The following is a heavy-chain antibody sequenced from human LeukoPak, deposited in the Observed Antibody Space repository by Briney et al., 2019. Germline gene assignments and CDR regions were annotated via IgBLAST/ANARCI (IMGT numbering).Heavy chain of an antibody. CDR2: IYYSGST. V-gene: IGHV4-59*01. CDR3: ARVGATSCWYFDL. Sequence: SETLSLTCTVSGGSISSYYWSWIRQPPGKGLEWIGYIYYSGSTNYNPSLKSRVTISVDTSKNQFSLKLSSVTAADTAVYYCARVGATSCWYFDLWGRGTLVTVSS. CDR1: GGSISSYY. J-gene: IGHJ2*01. D-gene: IGHD1-26*01.